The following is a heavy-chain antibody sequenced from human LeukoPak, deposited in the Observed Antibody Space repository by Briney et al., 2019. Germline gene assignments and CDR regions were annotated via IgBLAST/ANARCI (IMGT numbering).Heavy chain of an antibody. Sequence: PGGSLRLSCAASGFTFSSYAMSWVRQAPGKGLEWVSAISGSGGSTYYADSVEGRFTISRDNSKNTLYLQMNSLRAEDTAVYYCAKDWGRTTMIVVVPMFDYWGQGTLVTVSS. V-gene: IGHV3-23*01. CDR3: AKDWGRTTMIVVVPMFDY. J-gene: IGHJ4*02. CDR1: GFTFSSYA. CDR2: ISGSGGST. D-gene: IGHD3-22*01.